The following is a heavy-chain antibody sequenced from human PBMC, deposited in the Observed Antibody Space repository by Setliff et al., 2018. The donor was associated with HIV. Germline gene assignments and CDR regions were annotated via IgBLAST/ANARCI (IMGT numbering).Heavy chain of an antibody. CDR2: IRYDGSDK. CDR3: ARDWVVAIAARGRLHYYYYMDV. V-gene: IGHV3-30*02. CDR1: RFSFKTYG. J-gene: IGHJ6*03. D-gene: IGHD6-6*01. Sequence: GGSLRLSCTASRFSFKTYGMHWVRQAPGKGLEWVAFIRYDGSDKYYADSVKGRFTISRDNSKNSLYLQMNSLRAEDTAVYYCARDWVVAIAARGRLHYYYYMDVWGKGTTVTVSS.